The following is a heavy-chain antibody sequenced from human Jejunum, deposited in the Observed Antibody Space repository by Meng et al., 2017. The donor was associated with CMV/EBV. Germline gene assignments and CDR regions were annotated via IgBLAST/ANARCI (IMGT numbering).Heavy chain of an antibody. CDR2: TSGGGGTT. V-gene: IGHV3-23*01. J-gene: IGHJ4*02. CDR1: GFTFSSYG. CDR3: AAVGTTPE. D-gene: IGHD2/OR15-2a*01. Sequence: ELRRLESGGDLVQPGGSLRLSCVGSGFTFSSYGMTWVRQAPGKGLEWVSGTSGGGGTTYYADSVKGRFTISRDNSKNTLYLQMNSLRAEDTALYYCAAVGTTPEWGQGTLVTVSS.